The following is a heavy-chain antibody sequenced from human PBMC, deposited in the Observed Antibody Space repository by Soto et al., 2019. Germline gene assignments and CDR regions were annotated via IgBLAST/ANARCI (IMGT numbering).Heavy chain of an antibody. CDR1: GFTFSSYG. J-gene: IGHJ4*02. D-gene: IGHD2-21*01. CDR2: ICYDVSNK. Sequence: GGSLSLSCAASGFTFSSYGMHWVRQAPGKGLEWVAVICYDVSNKYYADSVKGRFTISRDFSKNTLFLQMNSLRSVFMAVYYCARVHCGGDCYFDYWGQGTLVTVSS. V-gene: IGHV3-33*01. CDR3: ARVHCGGDCYFDY.